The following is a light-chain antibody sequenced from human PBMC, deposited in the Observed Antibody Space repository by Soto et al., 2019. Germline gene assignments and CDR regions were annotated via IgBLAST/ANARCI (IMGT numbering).Light chain of an antibody. J-gene: IGKJ5*01. CDR2: DAS. Sequence: EIVLTQSPATLSLSPGERATLSCRASQSISSYLAWYQQKPCQAPRLLIYDASNRATGIPARFSGSGSGTDFTLTISSLEPEDCAVYYCQQRSNWPPITFGQGTRLEIK. CDR1: QSISSY. V-gene: IGKV3-11*01. CDR3: QQRSNWPPIT.